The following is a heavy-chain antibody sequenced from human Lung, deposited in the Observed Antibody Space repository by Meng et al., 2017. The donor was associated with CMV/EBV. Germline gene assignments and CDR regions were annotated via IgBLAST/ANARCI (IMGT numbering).Heavy chain of an antibody. CDR1: GFSLTPSGVG. D-gene: IGHD3-10*01. CDR3: VQGAPYYHNYFDY. V-gene: IGHV2-5*01. Sequence: SGPTLVKPPQTLTLTCTFPGFSLTPSGVGVGWIRQPRGKSLEWLTLIYWNEDKRYSPSLKNRLSVTKDTSRNQVVLTLTNMDPADKATYYCVQGAPYYHNYFDYWGQGALVTVSS. CDR2: IYWNEDK. J-gene: IGHJ4*02.